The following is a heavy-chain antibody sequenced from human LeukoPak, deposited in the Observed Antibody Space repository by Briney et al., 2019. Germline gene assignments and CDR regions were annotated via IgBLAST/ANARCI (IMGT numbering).Heavy chain of an antibody. J-gene: IGHJ4*02. Sequence: SETLSLTCTVSGGSIGSGTYYWGWIRQPPGKGLEWIGSIYYSGSTYYNPSLKSRVTISVDTSKNQFSLKLRSVTAADTAVYYCAREGSSSPFDYWGQGTLVTVSS. CDR1: GGSIGSGTYY. CDR3: AREGSSSPFDY. V-gene: IGHV4-39*07. CDR2: IYYSGST. D-gene: IGHD6-6*01.